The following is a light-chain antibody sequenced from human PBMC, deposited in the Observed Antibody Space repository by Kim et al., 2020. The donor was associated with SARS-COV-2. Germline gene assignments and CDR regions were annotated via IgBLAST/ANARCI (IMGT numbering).Light chain of an antibody. CDR3: QQYNNWPYT. V-gene: IGKV3-15*01. Sequence: SASPGARATLACRASQSVSSNLAWYQQKPGQAPRLLIYGASTRATGIPARFSGSGSGTEFTLTISSLQSEDFAVYYCQQYNNWPYTFGQGTKLEI. CDR1: QSVSSN. J-gene: IGKJ2*01. CDR2: GAS.